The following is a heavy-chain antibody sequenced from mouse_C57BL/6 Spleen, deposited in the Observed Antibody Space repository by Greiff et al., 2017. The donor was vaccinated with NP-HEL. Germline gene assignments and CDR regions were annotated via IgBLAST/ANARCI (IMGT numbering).Heavy chain of an antibody. CDR3: AREVIDY. J-gene: IGHJ2*01. V-gene: IGHV3-6*01. D-gene: IGHD2-13*01. Sequence: EVKLEESGPGLVKPSQSLSLTCSVTGYSITSGYYWNWIRQFPGNKLEWMGYISYDGSNNYKPSLKNRISITRDTSKNQFFLKLNSVTTEDTATYYCAREVIDYWGQGTTLTVSS. CDR2: ISYDGSN. CDR1: GYSITSGYY.